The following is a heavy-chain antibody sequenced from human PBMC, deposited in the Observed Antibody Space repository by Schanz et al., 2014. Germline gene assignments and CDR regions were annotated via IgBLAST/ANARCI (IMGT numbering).Heavy chain of an antibody. CDR2: VSSDGNND. CDR3: ARNRGSGGQNWYFDH. CDR1: GFTFSTHA. V-gene: IGHV3-30*03. Sequence: VQLVESGGGVVQPGRSLRLSCAASGFTFSTHAMHWVRQAPGKGLEWVALVSSDGNNDYYTDSVKGRFTISRDNSKNTVHLQMSSLRVEDTAVYYCARNRGSGGQNWYFDHWGRGTLVTVSS. J-gene: IGHJ2*01. D-gene: IGHD1-26*01.